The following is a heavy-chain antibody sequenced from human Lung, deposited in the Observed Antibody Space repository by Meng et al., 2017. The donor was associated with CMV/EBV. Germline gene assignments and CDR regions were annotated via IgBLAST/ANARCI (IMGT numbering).Heavy chain of an antibody. Sequence: SGYNFTGYYMHWVRQAPGQGLEWMGWINPNSGGTNYAQKFRGRVTMTRDTSISTAYMELSRLRSDDTAVYYCAREYCGGDCYSNWFDPWGQGTLVTVSS. CDR3: AREYCGGDCYSNWFDP. CDR1: GYNFTGYY. D-gene: IGHD2-21*01. V-gene: IGHV1-2*02. CDR2: INPNSGGT. J-gene: IGHJ5*02.